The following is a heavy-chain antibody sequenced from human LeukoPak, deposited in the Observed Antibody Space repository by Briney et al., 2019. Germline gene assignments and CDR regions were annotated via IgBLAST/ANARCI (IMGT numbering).Heavy chain of an antibody. CDR3: ARDAYSLFTAYCGGDCYSALFDY. CDR2: IIPIFGTA. V-gene: IGHV1-69*06. Sequence: SVKVSCKASGGTFSSYAISWVRQAPGQGLEWMGGIIPIFGTANYAQKFQGRVTITADKSTSTAYMELSSLRAEDTAVYYCARDAYSLFTAYCGGDCYSALFDYWGQGTLVTVSS. J-gene: IGHJ4*02. D-gene: IGHD2-21*02. CDR1: GGTFSSYA.